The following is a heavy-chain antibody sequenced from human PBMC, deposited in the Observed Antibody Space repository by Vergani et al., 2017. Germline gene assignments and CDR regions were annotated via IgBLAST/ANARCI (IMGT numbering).Heavy chain of an antibody. J-gene: IGHJ4*02. CDR1: GGSLSSSNW. Sequence: QVQLQESGPGLVKPPGTLSLTCAVSGGSLSSSNWWSWVRQPPGKGLEWIGEIYHSGSTNYNPSLKSRVTISVDKSKNQFSLKLSFVTAADTAVYYCARGPGYCSSTSCYANYWGQGTLVTVSS. V-gene: IGHV4-4*03. CDR2: IYHSGST. D-gene: IGHD2-2*01. CDR3: ARGPGYCSSTSCYANY.